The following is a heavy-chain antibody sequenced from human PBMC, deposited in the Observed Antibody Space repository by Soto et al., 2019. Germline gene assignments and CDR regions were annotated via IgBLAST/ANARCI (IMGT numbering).Heavy chain of an antibody. V-gene: IGHV3-72*01. CDR2: IRNMANSYST. Sequence: EVQLVESGGGLVPPGGSLRLSCAASGFTFSDHYMDWVRQAPGKGLEWVGRIRNMANSYSTEYAASVKGRFTISRDESKDSLYLQMNSLKTEDTAVYYCARAGVAGYRYFDYWGQGTLVTVSS. CDR1: GFTFSDHY. J-gene: IGHJ4*02. CDR3: ARAGVAGYRYFDY. D-gene: IGHD6-19*01.